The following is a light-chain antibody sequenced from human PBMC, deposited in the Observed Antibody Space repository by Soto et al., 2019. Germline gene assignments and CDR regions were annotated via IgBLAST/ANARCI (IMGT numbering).Light chain of an antibody. CDR2: DPS. V-gene: IGKV1-33*01. CDR3: QQNDNLPPT. Sequence: DIQMTQSPSSLSASVGDRVTITCQASQDISNYLNWYQQKPGKAPKLLIYDPSNLETRVPSRFSGSGSWTDFPFTISSLQPEDIATYYCQQNDNLPPTLGQGTKLEIK. J-gene: IGKJ2*01. CDR1: QDISNY.